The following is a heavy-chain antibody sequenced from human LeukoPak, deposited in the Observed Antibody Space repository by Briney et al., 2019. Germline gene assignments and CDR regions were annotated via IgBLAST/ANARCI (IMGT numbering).Heavy chain of an antibody. V-gene: IGHV4-61*02. J-gene: IGHJ3*02. Sequence: PSETLSLTCTVSGGSISSGSYYWSWIRQPAGQGLQWIARIYTSGSTNYNPSLRSRVTISLDTSKNQFSLKLSSVTAADTAVYYCARDPAPRYNWNAYAFDIWGQGTMVTVSS. CDR3: ARDPAPRYNWNAYAFDI. CDR1: GGSISSGSYY. D-gene: IGHD1-1*01. CDR2: IYTSGST.